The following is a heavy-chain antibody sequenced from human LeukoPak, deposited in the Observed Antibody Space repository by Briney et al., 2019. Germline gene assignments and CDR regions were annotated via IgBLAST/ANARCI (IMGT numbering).Heavy chain of an antibody. V-gene: IGHV1-18*01. D-gene: IGHD1-7*01. CDR1: GYTFTSYG. CDR3: AGARNLGGNYYYYGMDV. CDR2: ISAYNGNT. Sequence: ASVKVSCKASGYTFTSYGISWVRQAPGQGLEWMGWISAYNGNTNYAQKFQGRVTITADKSTSTAYMELSSLRSEDTAVYYCAGARNLGGNYYYYGMDVWGQGTTVTVSS. J-gene: IGHJ6*02.